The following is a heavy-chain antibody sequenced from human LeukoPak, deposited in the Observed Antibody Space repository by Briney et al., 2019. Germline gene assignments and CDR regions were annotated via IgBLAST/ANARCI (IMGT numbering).Heavy chain of an antibody. Sequence: SQTLSLTCTVAGDSMSRGDFLWTWIRQSPGKGLEWIGSVYYTGRANYSPSLTSRISMSVDMSKNQFSLRLVSLTAADTAVYYCARSRGDSPRIYYYADVWAKGTPVTVSS. CDR2: VYYTGRA. CDR1: GDSMSRGDFL. V-gene: IGHV4-30-4*08. D-gene: IGHD3-16*01. J-gene: IGHJ6*03. CDR3: ARSRGDSPRIYYYADV.